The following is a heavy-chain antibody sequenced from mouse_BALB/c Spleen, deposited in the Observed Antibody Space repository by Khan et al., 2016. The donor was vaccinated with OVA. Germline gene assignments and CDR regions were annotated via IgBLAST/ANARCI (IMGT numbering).Heavy chain of an antibody. CDR3: ARTARIKY. D-gene: IGHD1-2*01. J-gene: IGHJ2*01. CDR2: LSYSGTT. Sequence: EVQLQESGPGLVKPSQSLSLTCTVTGYSITSGYGWYCIRQFPGNKLEWMVYLSYSGTTNYYPSLSSRISITRDTSKNQFFLQLNSVTTEDTATYYCARTARIKYWGQGTTLTVSS. CDR1: GYSITSGYG. V-gene: IGHV3-1*02.